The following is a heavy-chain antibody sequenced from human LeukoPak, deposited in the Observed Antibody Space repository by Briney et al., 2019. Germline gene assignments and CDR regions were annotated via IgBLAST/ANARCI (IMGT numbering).Heavy chain of an antibody. CDR3: ARQIGDLGYCSGGSCYYFDY. Sequence: PSQTLSLTCTVSGGSISSGDYYWSWIRQPPGTGLEWIGYIYYSGSTYYNPSLKSRVTISVDTSKNQFSLKLSSVTAADTAVYYCARQIGDLGYCSGGSCYYFDYWGQGTLVTVSS. V-gene: IGHV4-30-4*01. CDR2: IYYSGST. D-gene: IGHD2-15*01. J-gene: IGHJ4*02. CDR1: GGSISSGDYY.